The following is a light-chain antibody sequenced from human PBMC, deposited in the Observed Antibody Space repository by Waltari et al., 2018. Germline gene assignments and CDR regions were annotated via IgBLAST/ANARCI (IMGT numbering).Light chain of an antibody. CDR3: GTWDSTLRAVI. V-gene: IGLV1-51*01. Sequence: QSVLTHPPSVSAAPGQNVIISCSGSPSNICANLVSWYQTLPGTAPKLLIYDINQRPSGIPDRFSGSKSGTSATLDITGLQTADEADYYCGTWDSTLRAVIFGGGTKLTVL. J-gene: IGLJ2*01. CDR2: DIN. CDR1: PSNICANL.